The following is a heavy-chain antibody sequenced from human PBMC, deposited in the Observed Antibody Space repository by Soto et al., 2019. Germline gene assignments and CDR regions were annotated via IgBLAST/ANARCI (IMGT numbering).Heavy chain of an antibody. CDR3: ARAYDSSGYYYFGVLDY. D-gene: IGHD3-22*01. J-gene: IGHJ4*02. CDR2: IYYSGST. Sequence: QVQLQESGPGLVKPSETLSLTCTVSGGSVSSGSYYWSWIRQPPGKGLEWIGYIYYSGSTNYNPSLKSRVTISVDTSKNQFSLKLSSVTAADTAVYYCARAYDSSGYYYFGVLDYWGQGTLVTVSS. CDR1: GGSVSSGSYY. V-gene: IGHV4-61*01.